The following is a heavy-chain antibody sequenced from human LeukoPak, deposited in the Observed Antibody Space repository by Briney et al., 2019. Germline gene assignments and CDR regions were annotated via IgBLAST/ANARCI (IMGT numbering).Heavy chain of an antibody. Sequence: KPSETLSLTCTVSGGSISSYYWSWVRQPAGKGLEWVGRIYSSGSTNYNPSLKSRVTMSVDTSKNQFSLKLSSVTAADTAVYYCARDAKWLGFDYWGQGTLVTVSS. V-gene: IGHV4-4*07. J-gene: IGHJ4*02. CDR1: GGSISSYY. CDR2: IYSSGST. CDR3: ARDAKWLGFDY. D-gene: IGHD6-19*01.